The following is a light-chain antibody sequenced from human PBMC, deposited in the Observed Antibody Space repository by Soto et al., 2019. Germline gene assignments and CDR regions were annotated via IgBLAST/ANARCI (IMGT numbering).Light chain of an antibody. Sequence: EIVLTQSPGTLSLSPGERATLSCRASQSVSSSYLAWYQQKPGQAPRLLIYGASSRATGIPDRFRGSGSGTDFTLTSSSLEPEDFAVYYCQQYGSSPGTFGQGTKVEMK. CDR1: QSVSSSY. CDR3: QQYGSSPGT. CDR2: GAS. J-gene: IGKJ1*01. V-gene: IGKV3-20*01.